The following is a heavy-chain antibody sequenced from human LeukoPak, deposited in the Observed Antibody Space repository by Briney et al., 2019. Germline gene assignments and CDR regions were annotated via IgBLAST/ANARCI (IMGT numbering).Heavy chain of an antibody. CDR1: GFSFSTDW. Sequence: GGSLRLSCAASGFSFSTDWMSWVRQAPGKGLEWVANIKQDGSEKHYVGSVKGRFTISRNNAKNSLYLQMSSLRVEDTAVYYCVRSQYSSSSWGQGTLVTVSS. V-gene: IGHV3-7*01. J-gene: IGHJ5*02. CDR2: IKQDGSEK. D-gene: IGHD6-13*01. CDR3: VRSQYSSSS.